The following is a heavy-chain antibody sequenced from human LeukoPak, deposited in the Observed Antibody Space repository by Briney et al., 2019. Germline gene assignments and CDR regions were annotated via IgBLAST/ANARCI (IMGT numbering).Heavy chain of an antibody. CDR3: ARDPYSSSWYPPYYYYGMDV. CDR2: ISAYNGNT. Sequence: ASVKVSCKASGYTFTSYGISWVRQAPGQGLEWMGWISAYNGNTNYAQKLQGRVTMTTDTSTSTAYMELRSPRSDDTAVYYCARDPYSSSWYPPYYYYGMDVWGQGTTVTVSS. V-gene: IGHV1-18*01. J-gene: IGHJ6*02. D-gene: IGHD6-13*01. CDR1: GYTFTSYG.